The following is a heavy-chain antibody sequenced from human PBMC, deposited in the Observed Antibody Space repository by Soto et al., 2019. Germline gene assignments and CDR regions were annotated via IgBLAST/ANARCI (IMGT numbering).Heavy chain of an antibody. Sequence: QVQVVESGGGVVQPGRSLRLSCAASGFAFSDFGMHWVRHAPGKGLEWVAVIWHDGKNKDYADYAKGRFTISRDNSRNILYLEMNSLRVEDTAVYYCARDPGQDEAMDYWGQGTLVTVSS. V-gene: IGHV3-33*01. CDR2: IWHDGKNK. CDR3: ARDPGQDEAMDY. CDR1: GFAFSDFG. J-gene: IGHJ4*02.